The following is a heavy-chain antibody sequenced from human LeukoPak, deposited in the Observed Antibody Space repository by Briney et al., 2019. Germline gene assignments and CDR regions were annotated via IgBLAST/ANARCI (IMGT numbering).Heavy chain of an antibody. CDR3: AREKYTMVRPHDAFDI. Sequence: PGGSLRLSCAASGFTFSSYEMNWVRQAPGKGLEWVSYISSSGSTIYYADSVKGRFTISRDNAKNSLYLQMNSLRAEDTAVYYCAREKYTMVRPHDAFDIWGQGTMVTVSS. D-gene: IGHD3-10*01. J-gene: IGHJ3*02. CDR2: ISSSGSTI. V-gene: IGHV3-48*03. CDR1: GFTFSSYE.